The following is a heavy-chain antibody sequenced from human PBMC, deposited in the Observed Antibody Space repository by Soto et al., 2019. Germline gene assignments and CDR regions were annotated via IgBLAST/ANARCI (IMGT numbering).Heavy chain of an antibody. J-gene: IGHJ4*02. D-gene: IGHD1-1*01. CDR2: FFYGGRT. Sequence: QVQLQQSGPGLLKPSETLSLTCTVSGCSISSPSYNWGWVRQPPGKGPDWIGSFFYGGRTHYSPSLESRLSISVDTARSQVSLILTSVTAADTAVYYCATVASTHFDSWCQGALVVVSS. V-gene: IGHV4-39*01. CDR1: GCSISSPSYN. CDR3: ATVASTHFDS.